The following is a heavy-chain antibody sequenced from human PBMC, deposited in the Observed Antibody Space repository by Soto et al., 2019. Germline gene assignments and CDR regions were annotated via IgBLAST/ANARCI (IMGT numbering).Heavy chain of an antibody. J-gene: IGHJ4*02. CDR2: IIPSFGTA. V-gene: IGHV1-69*13. D-gene: IGHD2-2*01. Sequence: GASVKVSCKASGYTFTSYYMHWVRQAPGQGLEWMGRIIPSFGTANYAQKFQGRVTITADESTSTAYMELSSLRSEDTAVYYCATPQLGGYYFDYWGQGTLVTVSS. CDR1: GYTFTSYY. CDR3: ATPQLGGYYFDY.